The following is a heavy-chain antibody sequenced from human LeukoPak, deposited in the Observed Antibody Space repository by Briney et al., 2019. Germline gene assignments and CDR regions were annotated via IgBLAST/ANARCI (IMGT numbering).Heavy chain of an antibody. CDR2: IKQDGSEK. Sequence: PGGSLRLSCAASGFTFSSYWMSWVRQAPGKGLEWVANIKQDGSEKYYVDSVKGRFTISRDNAKNSLYLQMNSLRAEDTAVYYCARGLEAAMDVFDYWGQGTPVTVSS. J-gene: IGHJ4*02. V-gene: IGHV3-7*01. CDR1: GFTFSSYW. D-gene: IGHD5-18*01. CDR3: ARGLEAAMDVFDY.